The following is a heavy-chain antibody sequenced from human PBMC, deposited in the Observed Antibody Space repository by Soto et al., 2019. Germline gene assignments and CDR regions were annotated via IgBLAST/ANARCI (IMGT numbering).Heavy chain of an antibody. CDR2: IDPSAGST. CDR3: ARSPRPTGTTLYYFDS. J-gene: IGHJ4*02. V-gene: IGHV1-46*01. D-gene: IGHD1-1*01. Sequence: ASVKVSCKASGYTLTSFYMHWMRQAPGQGLEWMGVIDPSAGSTAYAQKFKGRVRMTRDTFTSTVFMELSSLRSEDTAVYYCARSPRPTGTTLYYFDSWGQRTLVTVSS. CDR1: GYTLTSFY.